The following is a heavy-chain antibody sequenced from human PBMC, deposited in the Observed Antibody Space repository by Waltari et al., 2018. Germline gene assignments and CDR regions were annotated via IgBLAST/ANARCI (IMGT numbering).Heavy chain of an antibody. V-gene: IGHV4-39*07. Sequence: QLQLQESGPGLVKPSETLSLTCTVSGGSISSSSYYWDWIRQPTGKGLEWIGSIYYSGSTSYNPALNGRVTISVDTSKNQFSLKLGSVTAADTAVYYCARRGGGSSWYRIDYWGQGTLVTASS. J-gene: IGHJ4*02. CDR2: IYYSGST. CDR3: ARRGGGSSWYRIDY. D-gene: IGHD6-13*01. CDR1: GGSISSSSYY.